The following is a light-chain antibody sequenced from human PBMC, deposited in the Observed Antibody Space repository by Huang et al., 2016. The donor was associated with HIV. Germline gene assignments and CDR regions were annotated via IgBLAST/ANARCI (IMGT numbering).Light chain of an antibody. V-gene: IGKV1-27*01. CDR1: QDIGNY. CDR2: AAS. J-gene: IGKJ2*01. Sequence: DIQMTQSPSSLPTSVGDRVTITCRASQDIGNYLAWYQQKPGKVPKLLIYAASTLQAGVQARFRGSGSGTDFTRTISSLQPEDVATYYCQKYNRAPYTFGQGTKLDI. CDR3: QKYNRAPYT.